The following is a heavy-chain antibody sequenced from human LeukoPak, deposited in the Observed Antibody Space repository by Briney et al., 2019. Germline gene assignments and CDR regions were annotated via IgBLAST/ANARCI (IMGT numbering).Heavy chain of an antibody. CDR2: ISYDGSNK. D-gene: IGHD6-19*01. CDR1: GFTFSSYG. J-gene: IGHJ4*02. Sequence: GGSLRLSCAPSGFTFSSYGMHWVRQAPGKGLEWVAVISYDGSNKYYADSVKGRFTISRDNSKNTLYLQMNSLRAEDTAVYYCARGLAVAGPFDYWGQGTLVTVSS. CDR3: ARGLAVAGPFDY. V-gene: IGHV3-30*03.